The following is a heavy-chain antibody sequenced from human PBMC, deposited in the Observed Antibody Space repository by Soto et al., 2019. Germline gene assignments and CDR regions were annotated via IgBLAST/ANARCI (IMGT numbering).Heavy chain of an antibody. J-gene: IGHJ4*02. Sequence: SETLSLTCIVSGASVXSDSYHWSWIRQPPGKGLEWIGYFSDRGDSNYNPSLKSRVTISIDTSKRQFSLNLSSVTAADTAVYYCARVPISSGSSGYYAFDYWGQGTLVTVSS. D-gene: IGHD3-22*01. V-gene: IGHV4-61*01. CDR1: GASVXSDSYH. CDR2: FSDRGDS. CDR3: ARVPISSGSSGYYAFDY.